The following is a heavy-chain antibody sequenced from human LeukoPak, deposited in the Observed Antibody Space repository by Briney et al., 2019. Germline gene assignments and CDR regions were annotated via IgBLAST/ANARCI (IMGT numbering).Heavy chain of an antibody. CDR2: IHYSGNT. J-gene: IGHJ3*02. D-gene: IGHD1-26*01. Sequence: SDTLSLTCTVSGDSISSYYWSWIRHPPGTGLEWIGYIHYSGNTNYNPSLRSRVSISVDTSNNQFSLKLSSVTAADTAVYYCARPGWVGATGAFHIWGQGTLVTVSS. CDR1: GDSISSYY. V-gene: IGHV4-59*07. CDR3: ARPGWVGATGAFHI.